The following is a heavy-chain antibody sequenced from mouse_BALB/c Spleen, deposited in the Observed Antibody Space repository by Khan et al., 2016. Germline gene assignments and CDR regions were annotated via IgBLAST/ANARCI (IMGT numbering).Heavy chain of an antibody. Sequence: VQLQQSGPGLVKPSQSLSLTCTVTGYSITSDYAWNWIRQFPGNKLEWMGYITYSASTSYNPSLKSRISITRDTSKNQFFLQLNSVTTEDTATYYCAKYGSDYWYFDVWGAGTTVTVSS. CDR3: AKYGSDYWYFDV. D-gene: IGHD1-1*01. CDR1: GYSITSDYA. V-gene: IGHV3-2*02. J-gene: IGHJ1*01. CDR2: ITYSAST.